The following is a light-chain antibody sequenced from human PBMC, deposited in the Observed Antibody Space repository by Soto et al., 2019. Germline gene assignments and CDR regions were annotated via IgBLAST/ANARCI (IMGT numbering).Light chain of an antibody. CDR1: SGDVVSYNL. CDR2: EVS. CDR3: CSYAGSSYV. Sequence: QSYLTQPAGVSGSPGQSITICWAGGSGDVVSYNLVSWYQQHPGKAPKLMIYEVSKRPSGVSNRFSGSKSGNTASLTISGLQAEDEADYYCCSYAGSSYVFGTGTKVTGL. V-gene: IGLV2-23*02. J-gene: IGLJ1*01.